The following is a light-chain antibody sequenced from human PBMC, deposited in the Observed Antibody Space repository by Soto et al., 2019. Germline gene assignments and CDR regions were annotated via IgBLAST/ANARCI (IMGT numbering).Light chain of an antibody. Sequence: EIVLTQSPGTLSLSPGERATLSCRASQSVSSSYLAWYQQKPGQAPWLLIYLASSRATGVPDRFSGSGSGTDFTLTISTLEAEDFAVYYCQQYGTSPFTFGQGTMLEIK. CDR3: QQYGTSPFT. V-gene: IGKV3-20*01. CDR2: LAS. CDR1: QSVSSSY. J-gene: IGKJ2*01.